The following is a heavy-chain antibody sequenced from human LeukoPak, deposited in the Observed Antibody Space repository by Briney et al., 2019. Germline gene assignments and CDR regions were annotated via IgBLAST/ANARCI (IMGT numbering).Heavy chain of an antibody. CDR2: LSGSGGST. CDR1: GFTISNYA. Sequence: GGYLTLSCAASGFTISNYAMSRLRQAPGKGLVWVLALSGSGGSTYYADSVKGRITISRDNSKNKLDLQMQSLKAEDKAVYYCAKGFSVMIVVVIGDAFDIWGQGTMVTVSS. J-gene: IGHJ3*02. CDR3: AKGFSVMIVVVIGDAFDI. D-gene: IGHD3-22*01. V-gene: IGHV3-23*01.